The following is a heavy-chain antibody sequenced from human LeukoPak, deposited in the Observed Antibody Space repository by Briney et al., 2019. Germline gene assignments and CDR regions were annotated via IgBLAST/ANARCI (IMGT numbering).Heavy chain of an antibody. CDR3: ARDLTSITMVRGIDY. D-gene: IGHD3-10*01. Sequence: GGSLRLSCAASGFTFSSYSMNWVRQAPGKGLEWVSSISSSSSYIYYADSVKGRFTISRDNAKNSLYLQMNSLGAEDTAVYYCARDLTSITMVRGIDYWGQGTLVTVSS. J-gene: IGHJ4*02. CDR1: GFTFSSYS. CDR2: ISSSSSYI. V-gene: IGHV3-21*01.